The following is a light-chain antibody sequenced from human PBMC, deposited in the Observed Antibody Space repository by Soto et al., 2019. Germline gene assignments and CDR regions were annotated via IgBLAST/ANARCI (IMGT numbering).Light chain of an antibody. CDR1: ESLLHSNGYNY. J-gene: IGKJ1*01. V-gene: IGKV2-28*01. CDR2: LGS. Sequence: DIVMTQSALSLPVTPGEPSSISCSSSESLLHSNGYNYLDWYLQKPGQSPQLLIYLGSNRASGVPDRFSGSGSGTDFTLKISRVEAEDVGVYYCMQALQTRTFGQGTKVDIK. CDR3: MQALQTRT.